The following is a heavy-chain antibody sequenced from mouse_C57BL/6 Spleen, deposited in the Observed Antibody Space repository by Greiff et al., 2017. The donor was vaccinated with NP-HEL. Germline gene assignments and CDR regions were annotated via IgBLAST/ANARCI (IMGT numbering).Heavy chain of an antibody. V-gene: IGHV2-2*01. Sequence: VKLMESGPGLVQPSQSLSITCTVSGFSLTSYGVHWVRQSPGKGLEWLGVIWSGGSTDYNAAFISRLSISKDNSKSQVFFKMNSLQADDTAIYYCARGEDSSGLSYAMDYWGQGTSVTVSS. J-gene: IGHJ4*01. D-gene: IGHD3-2*02. CDR3: ARGEDSSGLSYAMDY. CDR2: IWSGGST. CDR1: GFSLTSYG.